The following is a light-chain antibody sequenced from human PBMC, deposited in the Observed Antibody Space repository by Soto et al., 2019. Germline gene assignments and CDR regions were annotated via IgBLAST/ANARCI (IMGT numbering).Light chain of an antibody. V-gene: IGKV1-27*01. CDR2: AAS. CDR3: QRYHSALLT. J-gene: IGKJ3*01. Sequence: DIQMTQSPSSLSASVGDRVTMTCRASQDIRNYVAWYQQKPGEVPKLLIYAASTLQSGGPARFSGGGFGTDFTLTTSSLRPEDVATYYCQRYHSALLTFGPGTKVDLK. CDR1: QDIRNY.